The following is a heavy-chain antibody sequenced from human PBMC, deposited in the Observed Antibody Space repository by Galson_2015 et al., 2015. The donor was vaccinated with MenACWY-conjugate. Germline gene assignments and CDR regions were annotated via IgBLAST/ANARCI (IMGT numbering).Heavy chain of an antibody. V-gene: IGHV3-7*03. Sequence: SLRLSCAVSGFTFRNYWMTWVRQAPGKGLEWVASIKKDGSEKYYVDSVKGRFTISRDNTKNSMYLEMNSLRADDTAVYYCARGHYGMDVWGQGTTVAVSS. CDR2: IKKDGSEK. CDR3: ARGHYGMDV. CDR1: GFTFRNYW. J-gene: IGHJ6*02.